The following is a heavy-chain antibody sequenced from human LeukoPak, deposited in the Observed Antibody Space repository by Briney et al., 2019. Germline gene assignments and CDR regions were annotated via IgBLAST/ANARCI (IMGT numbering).Heavy chain of an antibody. CDR2: ISGSGEST. V-gene: IGHV3-23*01. Sequence: GGSLRLSCAASGFTFSSFAMSWVRQAPGKGLEWVSSISGSGESTYYADYVKGRFTVSRDNSKNTLNLQLNSLRAEDTAVYYCAKDAVGQYRPYYFDCWGQGTLVTVSS. CDR1: GFTFSSFA. J-gene: IGHJ4*02. CDR3: AKDAVGQYRPYYFDC. D-gene: IGHD3-16*02.